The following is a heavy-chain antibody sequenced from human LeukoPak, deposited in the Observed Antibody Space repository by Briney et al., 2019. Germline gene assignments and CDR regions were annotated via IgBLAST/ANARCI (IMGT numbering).Heavy chain of an antibody. Sequence: SETLSLTCTVSGGSISSYYWSWIRQPPGKGLEWIGYIYYSGSTNYNPSLKSRVTISVDTSKNQFSLKLSSVTAADTAVYYCARDRVGDYVWGSYRRNWFDPWGQGTLVTVSS. D-gene: IGHD3-16*02. CDR3: ARDRVGDYVWGSYRRNWFDP. V-gene: IGHV4-59*12. CDR2: IYYSGST. CDR1: GGSISSYY. J-gene: IGHJ5*02.